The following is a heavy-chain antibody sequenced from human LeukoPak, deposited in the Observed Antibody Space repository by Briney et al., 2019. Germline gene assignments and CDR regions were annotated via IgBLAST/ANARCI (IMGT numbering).Heavy chain of an antibody. CDR1: GDTFIIYG. V-gene: IGHV1-18*01. D-gene: IGHD3-22*01. CDR2: ISAYNGHT. J-gene: IGHJ4*02. Sequence: EASVKVSCKASGDTFIIYGFTWVRQAPGQGLEWMGWISAYNGHTNYAQKFQGRITMTTDTSTSTAYMDLRSLRSDDTAVYYCVRYSDSSGIPDYWGQGTLVIVSS. CDR3: VRYSDSSGIPDY.